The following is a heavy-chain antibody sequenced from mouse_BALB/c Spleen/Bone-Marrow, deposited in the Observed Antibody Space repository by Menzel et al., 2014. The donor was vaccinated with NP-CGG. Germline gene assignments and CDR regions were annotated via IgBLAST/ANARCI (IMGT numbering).Heavy chain of an antibody. D-gene: IGHD1-1*01. CDR1: GYTFTDYA. CDR2: TSTYSGNT. J-gene: IGHJ4*01. V-gene: IGHV1-67*01. Sequence: VQLQESGPELVRPGVSVKIPCKGSGYTFTDYAMHWVKQSHAKSLEWIGVTSTYSGNTNYNQKFKGKATMTVDKSSSTAYMELARLTSEDSAIYYCARSYYGSSFPMDCWGQGTSVTVSS. CDR3: ARSYYGSSFPMDC.